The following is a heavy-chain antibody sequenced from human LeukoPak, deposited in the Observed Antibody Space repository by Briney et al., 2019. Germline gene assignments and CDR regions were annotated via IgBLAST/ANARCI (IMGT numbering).Heavy chain of an antibody. V-gene: IGHV4-34*01. CDR1: GGSFSGYY. CDR2: INHSGNT. J-gene: IGHJ4*02. CDR3: ARSKDGSGFAAY. D-gene: IGHD3-22*01. Sequence: PSETLSLTCAVYGGSFSGYYWTWIRQPPGKGLEWIGDINHSGNTNYNPSLKSRVAISADTSKNQFSLKLSSVIAADTAMYYCARSKDGSGFAAYWGQGTQVTVSS.